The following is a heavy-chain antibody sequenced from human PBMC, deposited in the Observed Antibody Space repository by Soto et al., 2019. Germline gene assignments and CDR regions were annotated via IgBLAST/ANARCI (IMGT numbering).Heavy chain of an antibody. J-gene: IGHJ6*02. V-gene: IGHV5-10-1*01. CDR1: GYIFCSYW. CDR3: ARRDCSSPSCYLSYYYGMDV. D-gene: IGHD2-2*01. Sequence: PGESLKISCKGSGYIFCSYWIVWGLQGPGKGLEWMGNIDPSDSYTKYSPSFQGHVTISADKSISTAYLQWSSLRASDTAVYYCARRDCSSPSCYLSYYYGMDVWGQGTTVTVSS. CDR2: IDPSDSYT.